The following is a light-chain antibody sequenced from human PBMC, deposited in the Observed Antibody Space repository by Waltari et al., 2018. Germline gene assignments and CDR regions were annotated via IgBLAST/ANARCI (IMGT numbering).Light chain of an antibody. CDR3: CSYAGSSIFVV. CDR1: SSDIGSYNL. J-gene: IGLJ2*01. Sequence: QSALTQPASVSGSPGQSITISCTGTSSDIGSYNLFSWDQQHPGKAPQLLIYEGSKRPSGVSNRFSGSNSGNTASLTISGLQTEDEADYYCCSYAGSSIFVVFGGGTKLTVL. CDR2: EGS. V-gene: IGLV2-23*03.